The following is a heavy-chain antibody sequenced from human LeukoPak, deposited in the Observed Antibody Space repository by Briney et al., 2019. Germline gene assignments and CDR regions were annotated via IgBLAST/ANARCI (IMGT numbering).Heavy chain of an antibody. V-gene: IGHV5-51*01. CDR2: IYPCDSET. D-gene: IGHD3-22*01. CDR1: RYSFTSYW. J-gene: IGHJ3*02. Sequence: QTLKISRKGSRYSFTSYWIGWVPQIPGKGLEGMGIIYPCDSETRYSPSFQGQVTISADKSISTAYLQCSSLKASDTAMYYCARQADTMRLVVSAFDIWGQGTMVTVSS. CDR3: ARQADTMRLVVSAFDI.